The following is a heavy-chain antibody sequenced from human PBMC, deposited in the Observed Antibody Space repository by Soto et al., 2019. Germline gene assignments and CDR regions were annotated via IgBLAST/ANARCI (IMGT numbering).Heavy chain of an antibody. Sequence: SETLSLTCAVYGGSFSCYYWSWIRQPPGKGLEWIGEINHSGSTNYNPSLKSRVTISVDTSKNQFSLKLSSVTAADTAVYYCARVRLGYXFWSGYRYYYYYYGMDVWGQGTTVTVSS. CDR2: INHSGST. D-gene: IGHD3-3*01. CDR1: GGSFSCYY. J-gene: IGHJ6*02. V-gene: IGHV4-34*01. CDR3: ARVRLGYXFWSGYRYYYYYYGMDV.